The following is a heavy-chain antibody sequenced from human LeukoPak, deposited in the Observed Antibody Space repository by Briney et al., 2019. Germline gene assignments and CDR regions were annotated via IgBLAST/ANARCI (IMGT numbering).Heavy chain of an antibody. V-gene: IGHV3-11*04. CDR2: ISSGGSTI. D-gene: IGHD3-3*01. CDR3: ARASLRFLEWHYYFDY. CDR1: GLSLSDYY. Sequence: GGSLRLSCAASGLSLSDYYMSWIRQAPGKGLEWVSYISSGGSTIYYADSVKGRFTISRDNAKNSLSLQMNSLRVEDTAVYYCARASLRFLEWHYYFDYWGQGTLVTVSS. J-gene: IGHJ4*02.